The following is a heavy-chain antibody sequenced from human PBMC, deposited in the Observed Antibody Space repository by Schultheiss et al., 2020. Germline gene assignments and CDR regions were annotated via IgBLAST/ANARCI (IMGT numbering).Heavy chain of an antibody. CDR1: GFSLSTSGVG. Sequence: SCPTLVKPTQTLTLTCTFSGFSLSTSGVGVGWIRQPPGKALEWLALIDWDDDKYYSTSLKTRLTISKDTSKNQVVLTMTNMDPVDTATYYCAHKYDSSGYYYEGAFDIWGQGTMVTVSS. CDR2: IDWDDDK. D-gene: IGHD3-22*01. V-gene: IGHV2-70*12. CDR3: AHKYDSSGYYYEGAFDI. J-gene: IGHJ3*02.